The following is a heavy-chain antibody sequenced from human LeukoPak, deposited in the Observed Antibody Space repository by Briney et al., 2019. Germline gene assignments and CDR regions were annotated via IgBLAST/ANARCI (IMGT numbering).Heavy chain of an antibody. Sequence: ASVKVSCKASGYTFTSYDINWVRQAPGQGLEWMGWMNPNSGNTGYAQKFQGRVTMTRNTSISTAYMELSSLRSEDTAVYYCASRVDSSGPWRGNYYYCYMDVWGQGTTVTVSS. D-gene: IGHD3-22*01. J-gene: IGHJ6*03. CDR3: ASRVDSSGPWRGNYYYCYMDV. CDR1: GYTFTSYD. V-gene: IGHV1-8*01. CDR2: MNPNSGNT.